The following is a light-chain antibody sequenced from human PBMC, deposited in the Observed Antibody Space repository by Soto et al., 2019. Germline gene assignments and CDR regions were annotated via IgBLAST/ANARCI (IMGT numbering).Light chain of an antibody. J-gene: IGKJ5*01. V-gene: IGKV1-9*01. CDR1: QGISSY. CDR2: AAS. CDR3: QQLNTYPIT. Sequence: DLQLTQSPSFLSASVGDRVTITCRASQGISSYLAWYQQKPGKVPKLLIYAASTLQSGVPSRFSGSGSGTEFTLTISSLQPDDVATYYCQQLNTYPITFGQGTRLEIK.